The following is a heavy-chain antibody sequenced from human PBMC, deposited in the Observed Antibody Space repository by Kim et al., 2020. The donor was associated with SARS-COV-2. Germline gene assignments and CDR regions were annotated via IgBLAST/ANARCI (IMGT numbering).Heavy chain of an antibody. J-gene: IGHJ6*02. CDR3: ARDQQIRGTIILYYYGMDV. CDR1: GFTLSSYS. V-gene: IGHV3-30-3*01. Sequence: GGSLRLSCTVSGFTLSSYSMHWVRQAPGKGLEWVAVMSYDGSKVYYADSVKGRFTVSRDNSKNLLFLQMNRLGPEDTAVYYCARDQQIRGTIILYYYGMDVGGQGTTVTVSS. CDR2: MSYDGSKV. D-gene: IGHD3-10*01.